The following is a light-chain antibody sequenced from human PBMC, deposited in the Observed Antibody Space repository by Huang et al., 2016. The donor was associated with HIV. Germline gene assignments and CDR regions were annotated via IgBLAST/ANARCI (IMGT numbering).Light chain of an antibody. V-gene: IGKV3-15*01. CDR3: QQYNDWPPWYT. Sequence: IVMTQSPATLSVSPGERVTLSCRASRSVGNNLAWYQQKVGQPPRLLIYVASTRATGIAARFSGSGSGTYFTLTISSLQSEDFAVYYCQQYNDWPPWYTFGQGTKLEIK. CDR1: RSVGNN. J-gene: IGKJ2*01. CDR2: VAS.